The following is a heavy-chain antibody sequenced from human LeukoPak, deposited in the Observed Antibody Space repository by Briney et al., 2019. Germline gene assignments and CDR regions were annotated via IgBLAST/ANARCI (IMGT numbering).Heavy chain of an antibody. CDR1: GFTFSHYA. D-gene: IGHD1-1*01. Sequence: AGGSLRLSCAASGFTFSHYAMSWLRQAPGKGLEWVSGISGSGGSTYYADSVKGRFTVSRDNSKNTLYLQMTSLRVEDTAVYYCAKELAYAYYFDVWGKGTTVTVSS. V-gene: IGHV3-23*01. CDR2: ISGSGGST. J-gene: IGHJ6*03. CDR3: AKELAYAYYFDV.